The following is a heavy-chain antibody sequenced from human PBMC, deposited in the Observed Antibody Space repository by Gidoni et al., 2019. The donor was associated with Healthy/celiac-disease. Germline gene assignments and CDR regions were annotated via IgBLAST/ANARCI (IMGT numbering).Heavy chain of an antibody. CDR3: ARDITQGGYDYYYYGMDV. J-gene: IGHJ6*02. D-gene: IGHD5-12*01. CDR1: GYTFTSYG. CDR2: ISAYNGNT. V-gene: IGHV1-18*01. Sequence: QVQLVQSGAEVKKPGASVKVSCKASGYTFTSYGISWVRQAPGQGLEWMGWISAYNGNTNYAQKLQGRVTMTPDTSTSTAYMELRSLRSDDTAVYYCARDITQGGYDYYYYGMDVWGQGTTVTVSS.